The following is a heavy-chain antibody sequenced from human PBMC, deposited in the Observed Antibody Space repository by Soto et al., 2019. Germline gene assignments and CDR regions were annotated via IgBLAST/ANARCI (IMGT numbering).Heavy chain of an antibody. V-gene: IGHV1-69*13. Sequence: RASVKVSCKASGGTFSSYAISWVRQAPGQGLEWMGGIIPIFGTANYAQKFQGRVTITADESTSTAYMELSSLRSEDTAVYYCARGSPKGYYGMDVWGQGTTVTVSS. CDR3: ARGSPKGYYGMDV. J-gene: IGHJ6*02. CDR1: GGTFSSYA. CDR2: IIPIFGTA.